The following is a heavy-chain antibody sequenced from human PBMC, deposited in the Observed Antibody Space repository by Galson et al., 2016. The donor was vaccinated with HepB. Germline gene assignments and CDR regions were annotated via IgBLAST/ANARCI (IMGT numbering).Heavy chain of an antibody. CDR1: W. V-gene: IGHV5-51*01. Sequence: WIAWVRQMPGKGLDWVAIIYPGDSDTRYNPSFQGQVTISVDKSINTAYLHWRRLKASDTAMHFCARLDGNWPYGKNFDYWGQGSLVTVSS. D-gene: IGHD1-1*01. J-gene: IGHJ4*02. CDR2: IYPGDSDT. CDR3: ARLDGNWPYGKNFDY.